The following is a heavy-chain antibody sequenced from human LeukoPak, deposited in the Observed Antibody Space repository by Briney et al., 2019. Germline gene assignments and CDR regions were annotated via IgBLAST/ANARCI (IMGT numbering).Heavy chain of an antibody. J-gene: IGHJ4*02. Sequence: GGTLRLSCAASGFTFSSYGMSWVRQAPGKGLEWVSAISGSGGSTYYADSVKGRFTISRDNSKNTLYLQMNSLRAEDTAVYYCAKAKLGSGSFDYWGQGTLVTVSS. CDR3: AKAKLGSGSFDY. D-gene: IGHD3-10*01. CDR2: ISGSGGST. CDR1: GFTFSSYG. V-gene: IGHV3-23*01.